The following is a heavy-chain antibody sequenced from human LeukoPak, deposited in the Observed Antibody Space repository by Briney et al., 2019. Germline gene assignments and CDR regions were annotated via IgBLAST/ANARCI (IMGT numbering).Heavy chain of an antibody. CDR2: ISYDGSHK. CDR1: GFTFSSYG. J-gene: IGHJ4*02. V-gene: IGHV3-30*18. CDR3: AKDASDSSGWYYFDY. D-gene: IGHD6-19*01. Sequence: GGSLRLSCAASGFTFSSYGMHWVRQAPGKGLEWVAVISYDGSHKYYADSVKGRLIISRDNSKNTLYLQMNSLRAEGTAVHYCAKDASDSSGWYYFDYWGQGTLVTVSS.